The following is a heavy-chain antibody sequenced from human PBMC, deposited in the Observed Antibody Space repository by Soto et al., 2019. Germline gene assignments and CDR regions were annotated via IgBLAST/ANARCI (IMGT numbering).Heavy chain of an antibody. D-gene: IGHD3-3*01. Sequence: ASVKVSCKASGYTFTGYYMHWVRQAPGQGLERIGRINPNSGGTNYAQKYQGWVTMTRDTSISTAYMELSRLRSDDPAVYYCARDARSRYGVRGAYYTDTFDIWGQGTMVTVSS. J-gene: IGHJ3*02. CDR2: INPNSGGT. CDR3: ARDARSRYGVRGAYYTDTFDI. V-gene: IGHV1-2*04. CDR1: GYTFTGYY.